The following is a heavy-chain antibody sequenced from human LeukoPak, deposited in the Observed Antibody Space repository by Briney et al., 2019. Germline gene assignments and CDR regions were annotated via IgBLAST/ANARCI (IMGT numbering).Heavy chain of an antibody. V-gene: IGHV3-11*03. Sequence: GGSLRLSCAASGFTFSDYYMSWIRQAPGKGLEWVSYISSSSSYTNYADSVKGRFTISRDNAKNTLYLQMNSLRAEDTAVYYCARIDMARYYFDYWGQGTLVTVSS. J-gene: IGHJ4*02. CDR3: ARIDMARYYFDY. CDR2: ISSSSSYT. D-gene: IGHD2-15*01. CDR1: GFTFSDYY.